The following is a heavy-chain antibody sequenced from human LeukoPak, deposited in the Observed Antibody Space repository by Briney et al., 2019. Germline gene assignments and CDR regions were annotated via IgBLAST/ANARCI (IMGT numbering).Heavy chain of an antibody. J-gene: IGHJ4*02. CDR3: ARDQGAAGTRGIDY. Sequence: GGSLRLSCAVSGFTFNNAWMHWVRQAPGKGLEWVAVISYDGSNKYYADSVKGRFTISRDNSKNTLYLQMNSLRAEDTAVYYCARDQGAAGTRGIDYWGQGTLVTVSS. CDR1: GFTFNNAW. V-gene: IGHV3-30-3*01. CDR2: ISYDGSNK. D-gene: IGHD6-13*01.